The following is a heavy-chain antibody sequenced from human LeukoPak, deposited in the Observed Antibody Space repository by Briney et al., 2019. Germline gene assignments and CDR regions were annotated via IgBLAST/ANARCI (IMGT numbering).Heavy chain of an antibody. Sequence: GGSLRLSCAASGFTFSTSGRNWVRQAPGKGLDWVSYISGTSSTIYYADTVKGRFTISRDNAKNSLYLQMNSLRAEDTAVYYCAREYSSGGAFDYWGQGTLVTVSS. CDR2: ISGTSSTI. J-gene: IGHJ4*02. D-gene: IGHD6-19*01. CDR3: AREYSSGGAFDY. CDR1: GFTFSTSG. V-gene: IGHV3-48*01.